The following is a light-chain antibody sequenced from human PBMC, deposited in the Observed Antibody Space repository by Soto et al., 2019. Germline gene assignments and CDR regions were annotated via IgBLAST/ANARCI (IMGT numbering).Light chain of an antibody. CDR2: AAS. J-gene: IGKJ5*01. Sequence: DIQMTQSPSSLSASIGASVIITCRASQDIGTYLNWYQHTPGKAPKHLGYAASSLQTGVPSRFTGSGSGTEFTLTIDSLQPEDFATYYCQQSYTTPRITFGQGTRLEIK. CDR3: QQSYTTPRIT. CDR1: QDIGTY. V-gene: IGKV1-39*01.